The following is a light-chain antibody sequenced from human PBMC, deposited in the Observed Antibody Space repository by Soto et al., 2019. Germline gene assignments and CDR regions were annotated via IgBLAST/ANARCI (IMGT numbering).Light chain of an antibody. V-gene: IGLV2-14*01. Sequence: QSALTQPSSMSGSPGQSITISCTGTSSDVGGYNYVSWYQQNPGNAPKLMIYDASNRPSGVSNRFSGSKSGNTASLTISGLQAEDEADYYCSSYTTSSTRGVFGGGTKLTGL. CDR1: SSDVGGYNY. CDR2: DAS. CDR3: SSYTTSSTRGV. J-gene: IGLJ2*01.